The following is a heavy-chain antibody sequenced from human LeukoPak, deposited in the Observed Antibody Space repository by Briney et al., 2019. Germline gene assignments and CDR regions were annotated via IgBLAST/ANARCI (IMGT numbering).Heavy chain of an antibody. V-gene: IGHV3-7*04. Sequence: GGSLRLSCAASGFTFSAFWMTWVRQAPGKGLEWVASIKEDGSEKFYVDSVKGRFTISRDNAKKSLYLQMNSLTAEDAAVYYCARGRDNVYWGQGTLVTVSP. D-gene: IGHD5-24*01. J-gene: IGHJ4*02. CDR2: IKEDGSEK. CDR3: ARGRDNVY. CDR1: GFTFSAFW.